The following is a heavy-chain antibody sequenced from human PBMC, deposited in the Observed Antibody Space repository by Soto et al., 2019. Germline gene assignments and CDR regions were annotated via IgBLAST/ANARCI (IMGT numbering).Heavy chain of an antibody. CDR2: IDWDDDK. J-gene: IGHJ6*02. V-gene: IGHV2-70*01. CDR1: GFSLSTSGMC. D-gene: IGHD2-2*01. Sequence: ASGPTLVNPTQTLTLTCTFSGFSLSTSGMCVSWIRQPPGKALEWLALIDWDDDKYYSTSLKTRLTISKDTTKNQVVLTMTNMDPVDTATYYCARDHVVVPAATGYYYYGMDVWGQGTTVTVSS. CDR3: ARDHVVVPAATGYYYYGMDV.